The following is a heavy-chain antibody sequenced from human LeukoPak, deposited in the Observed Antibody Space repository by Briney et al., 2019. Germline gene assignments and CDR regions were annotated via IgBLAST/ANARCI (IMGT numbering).Heavy chain of an antibody. D-gene: IGHD2-2*01. CDR2: INPNSGGT. V-gene: IGHV1-2*02. Sequence: ASVKVSCKASGYTFTGYYMHWVRQAPGQGLEWMGWINPNSGGTNYAQKFQGRVTMTRDTSISTAYMELSRLRSDDTAVYYCARVGPSAAFGHFDYWGQGTLVTVSS. CDR1: GYTFTGYY. J-gene: IGHJ4*02. CDR3: ARVGPSAAFGHFDY.